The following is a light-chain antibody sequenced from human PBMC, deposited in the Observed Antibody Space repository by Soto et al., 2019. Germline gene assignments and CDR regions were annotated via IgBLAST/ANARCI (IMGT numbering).Light chain of an antibody. V-gene: IGKV1-39*01. Sequence: DIQMTQSPSSLSVSVGDRVTITCRASQSISTYLNWYQQKPGKAPKLLIYDSFNLQSGVPSRFSGSGSGTDFTLTISSLQPEGFATYYCQQSYSTPYTFGQGTKLEIK. CDR2: DSF. CDR3: QQSYSTPYT. J-gene: IGKJ2*01. CDR1: QSISTY.